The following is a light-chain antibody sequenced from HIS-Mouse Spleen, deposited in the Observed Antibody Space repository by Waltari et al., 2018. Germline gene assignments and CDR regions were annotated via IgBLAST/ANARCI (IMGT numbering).Light chain of an antibody. V-gene: IGLV2-11*01. Sequence: QSALTQPRSVSGSPGQSVTISCTGTSSDVGVYNYVSWYQQHPGKAPKLMIYDVSKRPSGVPEPCSGTKSGNTASLTISGLQAEDEADYYCCSYAGSYPVVFGGGTKLTVL. J-gene: IGLJ2*01. CDR2: DVS. CDR3: CSYAGSYPVV. CDR1: SSDVGVYNY.